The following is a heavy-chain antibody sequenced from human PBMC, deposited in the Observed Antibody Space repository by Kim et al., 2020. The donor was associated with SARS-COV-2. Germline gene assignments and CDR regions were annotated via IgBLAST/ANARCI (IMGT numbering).Heavy chain of an antibody. Sequence: SETLSLTCAVYGASFTGYYWTWFRQSPKKRLEWIGEINNSGSTNYNPSLRTRVTVSLDTSKNQFSLKLRSLTAADTAIYYCARGPPVPNYGSRSYYFRWGPGTEVTVSS. V-gene: IGHV4-34*01. D-gene: IGHD3-10*01. CDR1: GASFTGYY. CDR2: INNSGST. CDR3: ARGPPVPNYGSRSYYFR. J-gene: IGHJ4*02.